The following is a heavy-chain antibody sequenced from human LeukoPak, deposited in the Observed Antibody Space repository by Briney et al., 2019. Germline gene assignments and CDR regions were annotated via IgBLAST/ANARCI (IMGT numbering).Heavy chain of an antibody. V-gene: IGHV3-30*18. J-gene: IGHJ4*02. CDR1: GFTFSSYG. D-gene: IGHD6-13*01. CDR3: AKDLAAAGTGDY. CDR2: ISYDGSNK. Sequence: GGSLRLSCAASGFTFSSYGMHWVRQAPGKGLEWVAVISYDGSNKYYADSVKGRFTISRDNSKNTLYLQMNSPRAEDTAVYYCAKDLAAAGTGDYWGQGNLVTVSS.